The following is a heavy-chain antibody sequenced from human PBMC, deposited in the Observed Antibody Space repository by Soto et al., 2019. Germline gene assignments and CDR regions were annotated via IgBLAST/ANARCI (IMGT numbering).Heavy chain of an antibody. D-gene: IGHD3-9*01. CDR1: GFTFNSYS. Sequence: EVQLVESGGGLVKPGGSLRLSCAASGFTFNSYSMNWVRQAPGKGLEWVSSISSKSTYIYYGDSVKGRFTISRDNAKNSLSLQMNSLRAEDTAVYYCARDHSNYDILTDYYYYYMDVWGKGTTDTVSS. J-gene: IGHJ6*03. V-gene: IGHV3-21*01. CDR3: ARDHSNYDILTDYYYYYMDV. CDR2: ISSKSTYI.